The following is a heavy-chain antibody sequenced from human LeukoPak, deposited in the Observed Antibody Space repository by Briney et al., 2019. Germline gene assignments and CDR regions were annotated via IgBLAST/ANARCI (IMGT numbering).Heavy chain of an antibody. D-gene: IGHD2-15*01. J-gene: IGHJ3*02. CDR3: AREIVVAAHDGAFDI. CDR1: GGFISRDS. CDR2: INHSGST. V-gene: IGHV4-59*01. Sequence: PSETLSLTCTVSGGFISRDSWSWIRQPPGKGLEWIGEINHSGSTNYNPSLKSRVTMSVDTSKNQFSLKLSSVTAADTAVYYCAREIVVAAHDGAFDIWGQGTMVTVSS.